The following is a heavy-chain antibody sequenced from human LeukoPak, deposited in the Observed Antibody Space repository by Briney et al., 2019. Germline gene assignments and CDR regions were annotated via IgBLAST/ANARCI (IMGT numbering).Heavy chain of an antibody. CDR2: INHAGGA. CDR1: SGSFTDYY. CDR3: ARELTVTGFDY. J-gene: IGHJ4*02. Sequence: SETLSLTCAVYSGSFTDYYWTWIRQSPGKGPEWIGEINHAGGAHYSSSLKSRVTISVDTSKNQFSLKLSSVTAADTAVYYCARELTVTGFDYWGQGTLVTVSS. V-gene: IGHV4-34*01. D-gene: IGHD4-11*01.